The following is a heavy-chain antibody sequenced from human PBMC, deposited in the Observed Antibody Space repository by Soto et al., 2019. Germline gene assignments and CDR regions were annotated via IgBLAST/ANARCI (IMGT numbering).Heavy chain of an antibody. D-gene: IGHD1-26*01. CDR2: IGGGGTAT. J-gene: IGHJ5*01. Sequence: DVQLLESGGGLVQPGGSLTLSCAASRFIFSDFAMSWVRRAPGKGLEWVSAIGGGGTATYYADSVKGRFTISRDNSKNTLYLQMNSLRDEDTAVYYCAKDAVPYNGKWDWFDSWGQGTLVTVSS. CDR3: AKDAVPYNGKWDWFDS. V-gene: IGHV3-23*01. CDR1: RFIFSDFA.